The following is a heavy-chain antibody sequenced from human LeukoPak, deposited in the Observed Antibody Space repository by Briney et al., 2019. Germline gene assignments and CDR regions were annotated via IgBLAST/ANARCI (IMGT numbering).Heavy chain of an antibody. CDR1: GYTFTSYG. V-gene: IGHV1-18*04. CDR3: ARDLVWFGELQPRYFDY. D-gene: IGHD3-10*01. Sequence: ASVTVSCTASGYTFTSYGISWVRQAPGQGLEWMGWISAYNGNTNYAQKLQGRVTMTTDTSTSTAYMELRSLRSDDTAVYYCARDLVWFGELQPRYFDYWGQGTLVTVSS. J-gene: IGHJ4*02. CDR2: ISAYNGNT.